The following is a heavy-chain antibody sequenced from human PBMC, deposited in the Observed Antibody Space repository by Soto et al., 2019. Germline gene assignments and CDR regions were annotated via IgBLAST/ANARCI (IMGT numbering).Heavy chain of an antibody. J-gene: IGHJ6*02. CDR2: IYNSGST. CDR1: GGSINSYY. CDR3: ARHVSSAMDV. Sequence: SETLSLTCTVSGGSINSYYWSWIRQPPGKGLEWIGYIYNSGSTNYNPSLRSRVTISTDMSKNQFSLKLTSVTAADTAVYYCARHVSSAMDVWGQGTTVTVSS. V-gene: IGHV4-59*08.